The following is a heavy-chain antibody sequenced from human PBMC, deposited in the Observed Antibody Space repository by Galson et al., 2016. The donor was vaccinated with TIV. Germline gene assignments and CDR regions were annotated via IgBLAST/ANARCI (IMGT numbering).Heavy chain of an antibody. V-gene: IGHV3-30*03. D-gene: IGHD1-1*01. J-gene: IGHJ6*02. CDR2: VSYDGXDK. CDR3: SISHISKCNDNYYYYGMDV. CDR1: GFTFSSYN. Sequence: SLRLSCAASGFTFSSYNMHWVRQTPDKGLEWVAVVSYDGXDKFYGDSVKGRFTISRDNSESTLSLQMTSLSDEDTAVYYCSISHISKCNDNYYYYGMDVWGQGTTVTVSS.